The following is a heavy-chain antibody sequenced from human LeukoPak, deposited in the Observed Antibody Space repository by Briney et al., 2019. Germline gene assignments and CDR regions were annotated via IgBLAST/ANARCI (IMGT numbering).Heavy chain of an antibody. V-gene: IGHV3-30-3*01. CDR2: ISYDGSNK. J-gene: IGHJ4*02. Sequence: GGSLRLSCAASGFTFSSYAMHWVRQAPGKGLEWVAVISYDGSNKYYADSVKGRFTISRDNSKNTLYLQMNSLRAEDTAVYYCAKDRGYGSGSLDYWGQGTLVTVSS. D-gene: IGHD3-10*01. CDR1: GFTFSSYA. CDR3: AKDRGYGSGSLDY.